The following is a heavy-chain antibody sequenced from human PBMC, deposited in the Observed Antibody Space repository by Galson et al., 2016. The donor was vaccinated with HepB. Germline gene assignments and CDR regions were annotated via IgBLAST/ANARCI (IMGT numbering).Heavy chain of an antibody. CDR1: GFTFSSFG. D-gene: IGHD6-13*01. CDR2: ISSGSTTI. CDR3: AKGPYSHSSSWYRGYYFDY. J-gene: IGHJ4*02. Sequence: SLRLSCAASGFTFSSFGMNWVRQAPGKGLEWLSYISSGSTTIYYADSVKGRFTISRDNAKNSLYLQMNSLRAEDTALYYCAKGPYSHSSSWYRGYYFDYWGQGTLVTVSS. V-gene: IGHV3-48*04.